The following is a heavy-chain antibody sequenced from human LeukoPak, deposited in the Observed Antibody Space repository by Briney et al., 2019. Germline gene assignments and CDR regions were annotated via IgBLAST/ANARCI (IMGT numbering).Heavy chain of an antibody. Sequence: GASVTVSCKASGYTFTGHYIHWVRQAPGQGLEWMGWINPNSGGTKFAQKFQGRVTMTRDMSISTAYMELSRLRSDDTAVYYCATGIPLSSGSYHDFDYWGQGTLVTVSS. V-gene: IGHV1-2*02. J-gene: IGHJ4*02. CDR3: ATGIPLSSGSYHDFDY. CDR1: GYTFTGHY. D-gene: IGHD1-26*01. CDR2: INPNSGGT.